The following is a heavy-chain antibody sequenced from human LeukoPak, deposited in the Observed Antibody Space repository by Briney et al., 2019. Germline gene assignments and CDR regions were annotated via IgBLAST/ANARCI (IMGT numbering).Heavy chain of an antibody. J-gene: IGHJ6*03. CDR3: AKDMNPQWLVYYMDV. CDR1: GFTFSTYG. D-gene: IGHD6-19*01. V-gene: IGHV3-30*18. CDR2: ISYDGSNK. Sequence: GRSLRLSCAASGFTFSTYGMHWVRQAPGKGLEWVAVISYDGSNKYYADSVKGRFTISRDNSKNTLYLQMNSLRAEDTAVYYCAKDMNPQWLVYYMDVWGKGTTVTVSS.